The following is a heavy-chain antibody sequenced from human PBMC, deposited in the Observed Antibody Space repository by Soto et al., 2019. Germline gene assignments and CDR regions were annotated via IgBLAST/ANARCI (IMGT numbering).Heavy chain of an antibody. CDR3: TPSGSGSYYGLFNY. CDR1: GFTFSNAW. V-gene: IGHV3-15*07. CDR2: IKSKTDGGTT. D-gene: IGHD3-10*01. Sequence: PGGSLRLSCAASGFTFSNAWMNWVRQAPGKGLEWVGRIKSKTDGGTTDYAAPVKGRFTISRDDSKNTLYLQMNSLKTEDTAVYYFTPSGSGSYYGLFNYWAQGTLFTV. J-gene: IGHJ4*02.